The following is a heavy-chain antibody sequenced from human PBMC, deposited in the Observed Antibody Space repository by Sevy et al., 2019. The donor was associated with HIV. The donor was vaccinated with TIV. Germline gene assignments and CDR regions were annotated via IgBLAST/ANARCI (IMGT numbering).Heavy chain of an antibody. CDR2: ISFDGSDK. J-gene: IGHJ4*02. CDR3: ARDAGYSTVWYPGY. CDR1: GFSFSTHA. D-gene: IGHD6-19*01. V-gene: IGHV3-30*03. Sequence: GESLKISCAASGFSFSTHAMHWVRQAPGKGLEWVAVISFDGSDKYYTGSVKGRFTISRDDSKNTLLLQVSSLRAEDTAVYYCARDAGYSTVWYPGYWGQGTLVTVSS.